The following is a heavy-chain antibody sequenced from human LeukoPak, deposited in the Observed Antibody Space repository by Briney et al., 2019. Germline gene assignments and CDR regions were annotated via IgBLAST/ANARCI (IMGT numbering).Heavy chain of an antibody. J-gene: IGHJ4*02. V-gene: IGHV3-23*01. D-gene: IGHD4-17*01. CDR2: ISGSGGST. CDR3: AKDPHYGVHD. CDR1: GFTFSSYA. Sequence: GGSLRLSCAASGFTFSSYAMSWVRQAPGKGLEWVSAISGSGGSTYYADSVKGRFTISRDNSKNTVYLQMNSLIAEDTAVYSCAKDPHYGVHDWGQGTLVTVSS.